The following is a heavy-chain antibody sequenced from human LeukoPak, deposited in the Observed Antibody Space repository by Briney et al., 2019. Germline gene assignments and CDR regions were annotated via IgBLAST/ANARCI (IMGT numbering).Heavy chain of an antibody. Sequence: SETLSLTCTVSGGSISSSSYYWGWIRQPPGKGLEWIGSIYYSGSTYYNPSLKSRVTISVDTSENQFSLKLSSVTAADTAVYYCARAIGYCSGGSCYEVDYWGQGTLVTVSS. D-gene: IGHD2-15*01. CDR2: IYYSGST. V-gene: IGHV4-39*07. J-gene: IGHJ4*02. CDR1: GGSISSSSYY. CDR3: ARAIGYCSGGSCYEVDY.